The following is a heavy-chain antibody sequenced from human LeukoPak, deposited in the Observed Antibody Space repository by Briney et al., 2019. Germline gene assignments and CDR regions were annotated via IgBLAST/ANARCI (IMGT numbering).Heavy chain of an antibody. J-gene: IGHJ6*02. CDR3: ARRLLVGHPYYCAMDV. D-gene: IGHD2-8*02. Sequence: SQTLSLTCAISGDSVSSNSATWTWIRQSPSRGLEWLGGTYFRSKWYNDSAESVKSRISINPDTSKNQFSLQLSSVTPEDTAVYCCARRLLVGHPYYCAMDVWGQGTTVSVSS. CDR1: GDSVSSNSAT. V-gene: IGHV6-1*01. CDR2: TYFRSKWYN.